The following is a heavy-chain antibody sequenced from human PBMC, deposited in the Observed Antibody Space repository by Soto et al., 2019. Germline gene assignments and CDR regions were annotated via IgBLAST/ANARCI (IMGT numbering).Heavy chain of an antibody. D-gene: IGHD3-22*01. CDR3: ARGYTSGYTIGHDL. Sequence: QVQLHESGPGLVKPSATLSLTCTVSGDSISSTYWIWIRQPAGRGLEWIGRIYSSGSNNYNPSLESRVTMSVDTSKNQFSLTLRSVTAADTAVYFCARGYTSGYTIGHDLWGQGTLVTVSS. V-gene: IGHV4-4*07. CDR2: IYSSGSN. J-gene: IGHJ5*02. CDR1: GDSISSTY.